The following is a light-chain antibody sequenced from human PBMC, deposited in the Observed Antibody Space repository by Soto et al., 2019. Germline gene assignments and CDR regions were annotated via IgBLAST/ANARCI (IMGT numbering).Light chain of an antibody. CDR3: QTWGTDIVV. CDR2: LNSDGSH. J-gene: IGLJ2*01. CDR1: SGHSSYA. V-gene: IGLV4-69*01. Sequence: QPVLTQSPSASASLGASVKLTCTLSSGHSSYAIAWHQQQPEKGPRYLMKLNSDGSHSKGDGIPDRFSGSSSGAERYLTISSLQSEDEPDYYCQTWGTDIVVFGGGTKLTVL.